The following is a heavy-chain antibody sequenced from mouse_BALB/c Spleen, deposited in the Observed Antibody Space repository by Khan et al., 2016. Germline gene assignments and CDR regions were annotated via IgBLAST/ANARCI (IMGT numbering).Heavy chain of an antibody. CDR1: GFTFSTYA. CDR2: ISSGGYT. CDR3: ARDNYGPPFDY. V-gene: IGHV5-6-5*01. Sequence: EVELVESGGGLMKPGESLKLSCAASGFTFSTYAMSWVRQTPEKRLEWVASISSGGYTYYPDSMRARFTIRRDNAGNILYLQVSRLMSEVTVMCFCARDNYGPPFDYWGQGTTLTISS. J-gene: IGHJ2*01. D-gene: IGHD1-1*01.